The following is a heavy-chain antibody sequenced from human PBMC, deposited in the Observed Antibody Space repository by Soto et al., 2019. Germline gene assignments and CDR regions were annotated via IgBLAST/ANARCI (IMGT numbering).Heavy chain of an antibody. CDR3: AKNYYFEC. CDR2: IHGGGST. CDR1: GFTFSSYA. Sequence: GGSLRLSCAAAGFTFSSYAMSWGRHTPGKGLEWVSSIHGGGSTYYADSVKGRFTISRDNSKNTVFLQMNSLRVEDTAVYYCAKNYYFECWGQGTLVTVSS. V-gene: IGHV3-23*01. J-gene: IGHJ4*02.